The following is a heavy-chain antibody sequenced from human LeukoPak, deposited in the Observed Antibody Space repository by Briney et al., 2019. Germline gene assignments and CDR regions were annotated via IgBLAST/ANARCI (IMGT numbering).Heavy chain of an antibody. CDR1: GFTFDDYA. Sequence: GGSLRLSCAASGFTFDDYAMHWVRQAPGKSLEWVSGISGNSGSIGYADSVKGRFTISRDNAKNSLFLQMNSLRTEDTALYYCAKDVSSSWALDAFDIWGQGTMVTVSS. V-gene: IGHV3-9*01. CDR3: AKDVSSSWALDAFDI. CDR2: ISGNSGSI. D-gene: IGHD6-13*01. J-gene: IGHJ3*02.